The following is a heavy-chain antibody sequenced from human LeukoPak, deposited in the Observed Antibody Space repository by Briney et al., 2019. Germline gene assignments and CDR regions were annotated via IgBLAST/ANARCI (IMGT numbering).Heavy chain of an antibody. CDR1: GFTFSSHS. J-gene: IGHJ4*02. D-gene: IGHD3-22*01. CDR3: ARSITRTDNSGSCDY. CDR2: ISSSSSTI. Sequence: GGSLRLSCAASGFTFSSHSMNWVRQAPGKGLEWVSYISSSSSTIYYADSVKGRFTISRDNAKNSLYLQMNSLRAEDTAVYYCARSITRTDNSGSCDYWGQGTLVTVSS. V-gene: IGHV3-48*01.